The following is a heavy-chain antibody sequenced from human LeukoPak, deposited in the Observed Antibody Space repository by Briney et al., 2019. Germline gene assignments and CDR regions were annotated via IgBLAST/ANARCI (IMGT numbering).Heavy chain of an antibody. J-gene: IGHJ4*02. Sequence: SETLTLTCAASGGSISSGSYYWSWIRQPAGQGLEWSGRIYTSGSTNYNPSLKSRVTISVDTSKNQYSLKLSSVTAADTAVYYCARSPVSSSSSFDYCGEGSLVTDSS. CDR1: GGSISSGSYY. CDR3: ARSPVSSSSSFDY. V-gene: IGHV4-61*02. D-gene: IGHD6-6*01. CDR2: IYTSGST.